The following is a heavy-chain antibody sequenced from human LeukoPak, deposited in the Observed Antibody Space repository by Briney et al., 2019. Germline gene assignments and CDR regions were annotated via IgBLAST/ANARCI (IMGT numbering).Heavy chain of an antibody. CDR1: GFTVTNYY. CDR3: TKDSDA. J-gene: IGHJ5*02. V-gene: IGHV3-66*01. CDR2: VYRGGDT. Sequence: GGSLRLSCAASGFTVTNYYMSWVRKAPGKGLEWVYVVYRGGDTYHAESVKGSFTLSRDNSKNTLYLQMNSLRVEDTAVYYCTKDSDAWGQGTLVTVSS.